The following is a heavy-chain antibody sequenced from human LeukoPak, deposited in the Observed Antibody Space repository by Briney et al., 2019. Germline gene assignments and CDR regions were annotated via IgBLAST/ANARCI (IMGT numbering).Heavy chain of an antibody. V-gene: IGHV3-48*02. CDR2: ISSSSIPI. CDR1: GFTFSCYN. CDR3: ARGTTVLDY. D-gene: IGHD1-1*01. Sequence: PGGSLRLSCAASGFTFSCYNMNWVREAPGKGLEWVSYISSSSIPIYYTVSVKGRFTTSRDNAKNSLYLQMNSLRDEDTAVYYCARGTTVLDYWGQGTLVTVSS. J-gene: IGHJ4*02.